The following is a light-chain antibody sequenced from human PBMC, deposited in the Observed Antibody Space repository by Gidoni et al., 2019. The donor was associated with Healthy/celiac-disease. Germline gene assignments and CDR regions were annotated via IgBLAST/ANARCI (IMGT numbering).Light chain of an antibody. V-gene: IGLV3-25*03. CDR2: KDS. Sequence: SYELTQPPSVSVSPGQTARITCSGDALPKQYAYCYQQKPGQAPVLVIYKDSERPSGIPERFSGSSSGTTVTLTISGVQAEDEADYYCQSADSSGTLYPHVVFGGGTKLTVL. CDR1: ALPKQY. J-gene: IGLJ2*01. CDR3: QSADSSGTLYPHVV.